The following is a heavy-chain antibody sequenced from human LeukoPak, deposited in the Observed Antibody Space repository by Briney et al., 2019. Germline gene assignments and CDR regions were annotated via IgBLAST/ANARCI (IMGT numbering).Heavy chain of an antibody. J-gene: IGHJ5*02. V-gene: IGHV3-23*01. CDR2: ISGSGGST. D-gene: IGHD3-16*01. CDR3: ARQPGGVSWFDP. CDR1: GFTFSSYA. Sequence: GGSLILSCAASGFTFSSYAMSWVRQAPGKGLEWVSAISGSGGSTYYADSVKGRFTISRDNSKNTLYLQMNSLRPEDTAMYYCARQPGGVSWFDPWGQGTLVTVSS.